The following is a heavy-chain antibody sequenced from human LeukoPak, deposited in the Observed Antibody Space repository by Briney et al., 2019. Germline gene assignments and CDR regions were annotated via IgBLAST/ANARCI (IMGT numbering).Heavy chain of an antibody. V-gene: IGHV3-53*01. Sequence: GGSLRLSCAASGFTVSSNYMSWVRQAPGKGLEWVSVIYSGGSTYYADSVKGRFTISRDNSKNTLYLQMNSLRAEDTAVYYCAREIIRGYSGPDAFDIWGQGTMVTVSS. CDR3: AREIIRGYSGPDAFDI. CDR1: GFTVSSNY. D-gene: IGHD5-12*01. J-gene: IGHJ3*02. CDR2: IYSGGST.